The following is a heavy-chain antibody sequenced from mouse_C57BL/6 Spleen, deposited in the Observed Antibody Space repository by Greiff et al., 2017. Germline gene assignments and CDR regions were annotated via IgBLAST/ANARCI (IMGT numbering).Heavy chain of an antibody. J-gene: IGHJ3*01. D-gene: IGHD1-1*01. CDR2: IDPSDSYT. CDR1: GYTFTSYW. Sequence: QVQLQQSGAELVMPGASVKLSCKASGYTFTSYWMHWVKQRPGQGLEWIGEIDPSDSYTNYNQKFKGKSTLTVDKSSSTAYMQLSSLTSEDSAVYYCARGYYGSSSAWFAYWGQGTLVTVSA. CDR3: ARGYYGSSSAWFAY. V-gene: IGHV1-69*01.